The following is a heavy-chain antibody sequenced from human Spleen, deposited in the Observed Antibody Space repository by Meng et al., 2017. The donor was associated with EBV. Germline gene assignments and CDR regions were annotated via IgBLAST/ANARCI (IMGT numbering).Heavy chain of an antibody. CDR1: GYTFTGYY. V-gene: IGHV1-2*06. J-gene: IGHJ5*02. CDR3: ARVGREWELLGWFDP. Sequence: GQCVHAGAGVKKPWASVKVSCKASGYTFTGYYMHWGRQAPGQGLEWMGRINPNSGATNYAQNFQGRVTMTTDTSTSTAYMELRSLISDDTAVYYCARVGREWELLGWFDPWGQGTLVTVSS. CDR2: INPNSGAT. D-gene: IGHD1-26*01.